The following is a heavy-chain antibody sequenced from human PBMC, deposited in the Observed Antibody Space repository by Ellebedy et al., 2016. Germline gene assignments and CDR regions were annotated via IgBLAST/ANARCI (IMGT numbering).Heavy chain of an antibody. V-gene: IGHV4-39*01. CDR3: AADGDWDAFDI. CDR1: GGSISSSSYY. D-gene: IGHD3-10*01. CDR2: IYYSGST. Sequence: GSLRLXCTVSGGSISSSSYYWGWIRQPPGKGLEWIGSIYYSGSTYYNPSLKSRVTISVDTSKNQFSLKLSSVTAADTAVYYCAADGDWDAFDIWGQGTMVTVSS. J-gene: IGHJ3*02.